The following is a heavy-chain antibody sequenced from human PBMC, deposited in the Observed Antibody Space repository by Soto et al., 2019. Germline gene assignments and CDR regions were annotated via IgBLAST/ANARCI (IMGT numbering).Heavy chain of an antibody. D-gene: IGHD5-12*01. CDR3: ATRGTQGRWLEFADY. CDR2: IIPISGRT. J-gene: IGHJ4*01. V-gene: IGHV1-69*01. Sequence: QVQLVQSGAEVKRPGSSVKVSCEASGGTFSSLGFTWVRQAPGQGLEWMGGIIPISGRTTFAPKFLGRVTITADESTRTTYMELTALTSDDTAIYYCATRGTQGRWLEFADYWGHGTLVTVSS. CDR1: GGTFSSLG.